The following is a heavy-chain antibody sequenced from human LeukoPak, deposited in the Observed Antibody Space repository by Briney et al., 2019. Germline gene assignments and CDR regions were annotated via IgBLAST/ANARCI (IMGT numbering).Heavy chain of an antibody. CDR1: GFTFSGYA. CDR2: ISSSSSYI. CDR3: ARVSHYYDSSGYAY. J-gene: IGHJ4*02. Sequence: GGSLRLSCAASGFTFSGYAVSWVRQAPGKGLEWVSSISSSSSYIYYADSVKGRFTISRDNAKNSLYLQMNSLRAEDTAVYYCARVSHYYDSSGYAYWGQGTLVTVSS. V-gene: IGHV3-21*01. D-gene: IGHD3-22*01.